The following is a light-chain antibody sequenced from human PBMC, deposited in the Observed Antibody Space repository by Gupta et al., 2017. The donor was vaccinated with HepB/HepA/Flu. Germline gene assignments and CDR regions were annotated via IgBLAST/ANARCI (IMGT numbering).Light chain of an antibody. Sequence: DIQMTQSPSTLSASVGDRVTITCRASQSISSWLAWYQQKPRKAPNPLIYKASSLESGVPSRFCGSASGTECTLTISSLQPDDFATYYCQQYSPFLCSFGQGTKLEIK. V-gene: IGKV1-5*03. J-gene: IGKJ2*04. CDR1: QSISSW. CDR2: KAS. CDR3: QQYSPFLCS.